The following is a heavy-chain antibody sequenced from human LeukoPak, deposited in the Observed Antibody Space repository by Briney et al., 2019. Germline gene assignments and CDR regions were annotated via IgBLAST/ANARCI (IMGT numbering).Heavy chain of an antibody. V-gene: IGHV1-2*02. D-gene: IGHD2-21*01. Sequence: ASVKVSCKASGYTFTGCYMHWVRQAPGQGLEWMGWINPNSGGTNYAQKFQGRVTMTRDTSISTAYMELSRLRSDDTAVYYWASIPGGGSSYYYMDVWGKGTTVTVSS. J-gene: IGHJ6*03. CDR2: INPNSGGT. CDR1: GYTFTGCY. CDR3: ASIPGGGSSYYYMDV.